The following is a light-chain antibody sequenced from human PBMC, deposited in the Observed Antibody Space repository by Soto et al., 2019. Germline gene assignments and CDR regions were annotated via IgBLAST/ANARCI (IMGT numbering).Light chain of an antibody. CDR1: QSISNY. J-gene: IGKJ1*01. Sequence: DIQLTQSPSSLSASVGDRVSISCRASQSISNYLNWYQQKPGKAPKVLIFAASRLQSGVPSRFSGSGSGTDFTLTISSLQPEDFATYYCQQSYTRTFGQRTKVDIK. CDR2: AAS. V-gene: IGKV1-39*01. CDR3: QQSYTRT.